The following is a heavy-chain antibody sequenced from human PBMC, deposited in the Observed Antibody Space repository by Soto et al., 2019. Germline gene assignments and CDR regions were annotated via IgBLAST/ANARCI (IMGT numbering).Heavy chain of an antibody. CDR2: ISSSSSYI. CDR1: GFTFSSYS. V-gene: IGHV3-21*01. D-gene: IGHD7-27*01. Sequence: GGSLRLSCAASGFTFSSYSMNWVRQAPGKGLEWVSSISSSSSYIYYADSVKSRFTISRDNAKNSLYLQMNSLRAEDTAVYYCARDSGTGDFGYWGQGTLVTVSS. J-gene: IGHJ4*02. CDR3: ARDSGTGDFGY.